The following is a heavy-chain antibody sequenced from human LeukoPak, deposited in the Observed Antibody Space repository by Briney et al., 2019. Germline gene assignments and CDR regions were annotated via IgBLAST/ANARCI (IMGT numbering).Heavy chain of an antibody. CDR2: IYYSGST. D-gene: IGHD3-3*01. V-gene: IGHV4-59*01. Sequence: SETLSLTCTVSGGSISSYYWSWIRQPPGKGLEWIGYIYYSGSTNYNPSLKSRVTISVDTSKNQFSLKLSSVTAADTAVHYCARSDFWSGAHDYWGQGTLVTVSS. CDR3: ARSDFWSGAHDY. CDR1: GGSISSYY. J-gene: IGHJ4*02.